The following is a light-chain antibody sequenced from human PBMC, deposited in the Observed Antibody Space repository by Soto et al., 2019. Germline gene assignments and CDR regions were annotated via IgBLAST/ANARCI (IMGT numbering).Light chain of an antibody. CDR2: AAS. V-gene: IGKV3-20*01. CDR1: QSVSSSY. J-gene: IGKJ1*01. CDR3: QQYGSSPWT. Sequence: IVLTQSPGTLSLSPGERATLSCRAIQSVSSSYLVWHQQKPGQAPRLLIYAASRRATGIPDRFSGSGSGTDFTLTISRMEPEDFAVYYCQQYGSSPWTFGQGTKVDIK.